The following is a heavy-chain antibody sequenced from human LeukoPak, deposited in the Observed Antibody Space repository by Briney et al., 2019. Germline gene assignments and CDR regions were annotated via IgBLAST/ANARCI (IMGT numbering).Heavy chain of an antibody. J-gene: IGHJ5*02. CDR2: INPDSGGT. V-gene: IGHV1-2*02. CDR3: ARGEYNYGRDWFDP. Sequence: ASVKVSCKASGYSFTDYYMHWVRQAPGQGLEWMGWINPDSGGTNYAQKFQGRVTMTRDTSISTAYMELSSLRSDDTAVHYCARGEYNYGRDWFDPWGQGTLVTVSS. D-gene: IGHD5-18*01. CDR1: GYSFTDYY.